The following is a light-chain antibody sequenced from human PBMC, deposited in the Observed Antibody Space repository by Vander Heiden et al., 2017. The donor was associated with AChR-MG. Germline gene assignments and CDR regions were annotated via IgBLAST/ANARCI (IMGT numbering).Light chain of an antibody. J-gene: IGLJ1*01. V-gene: IGLV2-23*02. Sequence: QSALTQPASVSGSPGQSRTISCTGTSSDVGSYNLVSWYQQHPGKAPKLMIYEVSKRPSGVSNRFSGSKSGNTASLTISGLQAEDEADYYCCSYAGSSTLVFGTGTKVTVL. CDR3: CSYAGSSTLV. CDR1: SSDVGSYNL. CDR2: EVS.